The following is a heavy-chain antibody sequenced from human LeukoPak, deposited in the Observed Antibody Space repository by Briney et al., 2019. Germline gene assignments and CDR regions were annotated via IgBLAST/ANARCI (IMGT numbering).Heavy chain of an antibody. CDR2: ISSTSRYT. D-gene: IGHD1-26*01. V-gene: IGHV3-21*01. Sequence: GGSLRLSCGASGFTFSTYIMNWVRQAPGKGLEWVSSISSTSRYTYYADSVKGRFITSRDNAKNSLYLQMDSLRAEETAVYYCAREMVGASTKAIDYWGQGTLVTVSS. J-gene: IGHJ4*02. CDR3: AREMVGASTKAIDY. CDR1: GFTFSTYI.